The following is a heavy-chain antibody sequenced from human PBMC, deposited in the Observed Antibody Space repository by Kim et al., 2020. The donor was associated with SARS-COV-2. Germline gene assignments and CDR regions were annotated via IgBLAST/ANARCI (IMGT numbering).Heavy chain of an antibody. CDR3: ARPAGGSYHTGFDY. CDR2: IYYSGST. Sequence: SETLSLTCTVSGGSIGSSSYYWGWIRQPPGKGLEWIGSIYYSGSTYYNPSLKSRVTISVDTSKNQFSLKLSSVTAADTAVYYCARPAGGSYHTGFDYWGQGTLVTVSS. D-gene: IGHD1-26*01. CDR1: GGSIGSSSYY. V-gene: IGHV4-39*07. J-gene: IGHJ4*02.